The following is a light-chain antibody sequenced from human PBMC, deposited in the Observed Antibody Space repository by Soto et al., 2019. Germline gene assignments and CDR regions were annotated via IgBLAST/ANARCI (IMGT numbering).Light chain of an antibody. Sequence: QSALTQPASVSGSPGQSITISCTGTSSDVGGYNFVSWYQQHPGKAPKLIIYEVLNRPSGVSNRFSGSKSGDTASLTISGLQADDEADYYCTSYTNIKTGVFGGGTKVTVL. CDR3: TSYTNIKTGV. CDR2: EVL. CDR1: SSDVGGYNF. V-gene: IGLV2-14*01. J-gene: IGLJ3*02.